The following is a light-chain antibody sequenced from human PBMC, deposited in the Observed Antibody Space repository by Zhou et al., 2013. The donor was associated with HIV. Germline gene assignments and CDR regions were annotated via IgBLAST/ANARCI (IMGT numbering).Light chain of an antibody. V-gene: IGKV1-5*03. CDR3: QQYNTYPIT. CDR1: QTIDNW. J-gene: IGKJ5*01. CDR2: KAS. Sequence: DIQMTQSPSTLSASVRDRVTITCRASQTIDNWLAWYQQRPGKAPRLLISKASTLESGVPLRFSGSRSGTEFTLTISSLQTDDYGTFYXQQYNTYPITFGQGTRLEI.